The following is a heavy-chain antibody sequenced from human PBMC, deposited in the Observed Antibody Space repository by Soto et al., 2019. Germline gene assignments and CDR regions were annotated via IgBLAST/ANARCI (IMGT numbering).Heavy chain of an antibody. V-gene: IGHV3-48*02. D-gene: IGHD3-10*01. J-gene: IGHJ6*02. CDR3: GRGATMVTDYYYGMDV. Sequence: EVQLVESGGGLVQPGGSLRLSCAASGFTFSSYSMNWVRQAPGKGLEWVSYISSSSSTIYYADSVKGRFTISRDNAKKSLYQLNNRLREDAAAVYYWGRGATMVTDYYYGMDVWGQGTTVTVSS. CDR1: GFTFSSYS. CDR2: ISSSSSTI.